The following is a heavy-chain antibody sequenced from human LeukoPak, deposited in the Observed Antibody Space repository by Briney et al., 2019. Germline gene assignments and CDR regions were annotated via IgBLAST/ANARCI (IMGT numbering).Heavy chain of an antibody. Sequence: GESLKISCKGSGYSFTSYWTGWVRQMPGKGLERMGIIYPGDSDTRYSPSFQGQVTISADKSISTAYLQWSSLKASDTAMYYCARHDAVTTDYFDYWGQGTLVTVSS. V-gene: IGHV5-51*01. CDR2: IYPGDSDT. CDR1: GYSFTSYW. CDR3: ARHDAVTTDYFDY. D-gene: IGHD4-17*01. J-gene: IGHJ4*02.